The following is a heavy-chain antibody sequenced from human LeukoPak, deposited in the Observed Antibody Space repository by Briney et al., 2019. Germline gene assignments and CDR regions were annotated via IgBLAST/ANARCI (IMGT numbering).Heavy chain of an antibody. CDR1: GFTFSSYA. V-gene: IGHV3-30-3*01. Sequence: GGSLRLSCAASGFTFSSYAMHWVRQAPGKGLEWVAVISYDGGNKYYADSVKGRFTISRDNSKNTLYLQMNSLRAEDTAVYYCARDRSGLNWFDPWGQGTLVTVSS. D-gene: IGHD6-19*01. J-gene: IGHJ5*02. CDR3: ARDRSGLNWFDP. CDR2: ISYDGGNK.